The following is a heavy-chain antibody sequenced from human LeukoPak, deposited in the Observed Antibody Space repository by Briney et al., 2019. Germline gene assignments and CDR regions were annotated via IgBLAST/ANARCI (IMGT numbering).Heavy chain of an antibody. CDR1: GYTFTSYG. V-gene: IGHV1-18*01. Sequence: GASVKVSCKASGYTFTSYGISWVRQAPGQGLEWMGWISAYNGNTNYAQKLQGRVTVTTDTSTSTAYMELRSLRSDDTAVYYCARGWDSHDILEWLLTDLHYYGMDVWGQGTTVTVSS. J-gene: IGHJ6*02. D-gene: IGHD3-3*01. CDR2: ISAYNGNT. CDR3: ARGWDSHDILEWLLTDLHYYGMDV.